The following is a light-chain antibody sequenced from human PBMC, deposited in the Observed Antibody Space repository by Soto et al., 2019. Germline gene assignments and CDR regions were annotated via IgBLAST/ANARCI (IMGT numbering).Light chain of an antibody. CDR1: NIGSKG. J-gene: IGLJ2*01. V-gene: IGLV3-21*04. CDR2: YNT. CDR3: QVWDSSNDHVI. Sequence: SYKLTQPPSVSVAPGKTARITCGGNNIGSKGVHWYQQKPGQAPVLVIYYNTDRPSGIPERFSGSNSGNTATLTISRVEAGDEADYYCQVWDSSNDHVIFGGGTKLTVL.